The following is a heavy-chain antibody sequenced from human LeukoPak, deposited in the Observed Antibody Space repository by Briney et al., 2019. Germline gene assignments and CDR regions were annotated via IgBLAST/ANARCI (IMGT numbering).Heavy chain of an antibody. Sequence: SQTPSLTCTVSGGSIRSGDYSWNWIRQHPGKGLEWIGYIYYSGSTYYNPSLTSRVTMSVDTSKNQFSLKLSSVTAADTAIYYCARDHTETSSLNFRNYYYYGMDIWGQGTTVIASS. D-gene: IGHD4-11*01. J-gene: IGHJ6*02. CDR1: GGSIRSGDYS. V-gene: IGHV4-31*03. CDR3: ARDHTETSSLNFRNYYYYGMDI. CDR2: IYYSGST.